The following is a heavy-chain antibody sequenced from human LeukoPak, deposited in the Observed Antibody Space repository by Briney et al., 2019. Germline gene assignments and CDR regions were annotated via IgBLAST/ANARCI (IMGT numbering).Heavy chain of an antibody. Sequence: SETLSLTCTVSGGSISSYYWSWIRQPPGKGLEWIGYIYYSGSTNYNPSLKSRVTLSVDTSKNQFSLKLSSVTAADTAVYYCARRDYGGNSPFDYWGQGTLVTVSS. CDR1: GGSISSYY. V-gene: IGHV4-59*08. D-gene: IGHD4-23*01. J-gene: IGHJ4*02. CDR3: ARRDYGGNSPFDY. CDR2: IYYSGST.